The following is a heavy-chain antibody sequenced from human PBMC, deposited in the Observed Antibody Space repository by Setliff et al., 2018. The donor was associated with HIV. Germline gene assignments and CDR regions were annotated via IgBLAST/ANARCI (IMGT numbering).Heavy chain of an antibody. CDR2: MNPKSGNT. J-gene: IGHJ4*02. D-gene: IGHD3-10*01. V-gene: IGHV1-8*01. Sequence: ASVKVSCKASGYNFTSHDINWVRQAPGQGLEWMGWMNPKSGNTGYARKFQGRVTMTRKTSISTAYMELRSLRSDDAAVYYCARAGGLRMDRGVVSDYWGQGTLVTVSS. CDR1: GYNFTSHD. CDR3: ARAGGLRMDRGVVSDY.